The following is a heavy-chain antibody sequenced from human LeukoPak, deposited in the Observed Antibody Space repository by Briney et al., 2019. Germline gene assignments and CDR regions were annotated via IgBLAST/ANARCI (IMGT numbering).Heavy chain of an antibody. V-gene: IGHV4-61*08. J-gene: IGHJ4*02. Sequence: SETLSLTCTVSGGSISSGGYYWSWIRQHPGKGLEWIGYIYYSGSTNYNPSLKSRVTISVDTSKNQFSLKLSSVTAADTAVYYCAGTLDCGGDCYPHSFDYWGQGTLVTVSS. CDR3: AGTLDCGGDCYPHSFDY. CDR2: IYYSGST. D-gene: IGHD2-21*02. CDR1: GGSISSGGYY.